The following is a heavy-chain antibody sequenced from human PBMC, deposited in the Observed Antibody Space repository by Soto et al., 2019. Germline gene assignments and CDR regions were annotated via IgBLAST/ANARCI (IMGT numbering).Heavy chain of an antibody. V-gene: IGHV3-30*18. CDR1: GFTFSSYG. D-gene: IGHD2-15*01. J-gene: IGHJ3*02. CDR2: ISYDGSNK. CDR3: AKDLGDIVVVVAATHDAFDI. Sequence: GGSLRLSYAASGFTFSSYGIHWVRQAPGKGLKWMAVISYDGSNKYYADSVKGRFTISRDNSKNTLYLQMNSLRAEDTAVYYCAKDLGDIVVVVAATHDAFDIWGQGTMVTVSS.